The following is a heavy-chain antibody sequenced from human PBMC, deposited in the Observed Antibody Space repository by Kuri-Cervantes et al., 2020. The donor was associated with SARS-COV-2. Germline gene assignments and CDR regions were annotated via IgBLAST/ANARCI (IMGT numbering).Heavy chain of an antibody. CDR1: GFTFSIYA. J-gene: IGHJ4*02. CDR3: AKWDVIVVIAAPELHY. D-gene: IGHD2-15*01. CDR2: ISGSGGST. V-gene: IGHV3-23*01. Sequence: GGSLRLSCAASGFTFSIYAMTWVRQAPGKGLEWVSAISGSGGSTYYADSVQGRFTISRDNSKNTLYLQMNSLRAEDTAVYYCAKWDVIVVIAAPELHYWGQGTLVTVSS.